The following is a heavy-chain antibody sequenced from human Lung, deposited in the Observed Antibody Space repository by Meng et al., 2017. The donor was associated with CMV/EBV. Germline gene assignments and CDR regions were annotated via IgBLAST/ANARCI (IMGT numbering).Heavy chain of an antibody. CDR2: INWNSGST. Sequence: GGSLRLSCAASGFTFDDYGMSWVRQAPGKGLEWVSGINWNSGSTGFADSVKGRFTISRDNAKNSLYLQMNSLRAEDTALYYCARGLRAAANYYYYGMDVWXQGNXVTV. D-gene: IGHD6-13*01. CDR1: GFTFDDYG. CDR3: ARGLRAAANYYYYGMDV. V-gene: IGHV3-20*04. J-gene: IGHJ6*02.